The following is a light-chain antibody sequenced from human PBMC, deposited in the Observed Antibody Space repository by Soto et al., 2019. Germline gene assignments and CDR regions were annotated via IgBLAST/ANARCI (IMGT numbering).Light chain of an antibody. J-gene: IGKJ1*01. CDR3: QQYNNWPQT. CDR1: QSVSSN. Sequence: EIVMTQSPATLSVSPGERATLSCRASQSVSSNLAWYQQKPGQAPRLLIYGSSTSATGNPARFSGSGSGTEFTLTISSLQSEDFAVYYCQQYNNWPQTFGQGTKVEIK. V-gene: IGKV3-15*01. CDR2: GSS.